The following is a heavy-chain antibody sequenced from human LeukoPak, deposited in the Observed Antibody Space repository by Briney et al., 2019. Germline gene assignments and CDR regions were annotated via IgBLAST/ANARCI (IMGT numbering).Heavy chain of an antibody. CDR1: GYTFTGYY. D-gene: IGHD4-23*01. V-gene: IGHV1-2*02. CDR3: ARAGGRWPTPVY. J-gene: IGHJ4*02. CDR2: INPNSGGT. Sequence: ASVKVSCKASGYTFTGYYMHWVRQAPGQGLEWMGWINPNSGGTNYAQKFQGRVTMTKDTSISTANLELSRLTADYTAVYYCARAGGRWPTPVYWGQGTLVTVSS.